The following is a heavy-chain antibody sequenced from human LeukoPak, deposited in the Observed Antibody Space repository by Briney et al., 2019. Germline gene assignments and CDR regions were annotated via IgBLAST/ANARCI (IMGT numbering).Heavy chain of an antibody. Sequence: PSETLSLTCTVSGDSISGYYWGWIRQPPGKGLEWIGSGYYSGSTYYNPSLKSRVTISVDTSKNQFSLKLSSVTAADTAVYYCARHRSVAGQDYFDYWGQGTLVTVSS. D-gene: IGHD6-19*01. CDR2: GYYSGST. V-gene: IGHV4-39*01. CDR1: GDSISGYY. J-gene: IGHJ4*02. CDR3: ARHRSVAGQDYFDY.